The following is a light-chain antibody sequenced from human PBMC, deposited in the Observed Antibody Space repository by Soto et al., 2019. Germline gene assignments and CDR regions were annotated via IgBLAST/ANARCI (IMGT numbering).Light chain of an antibody. V-gene: IGLV2-14*03. CDR3: SSYTSSSTLVV. CDR2: DVS. CDR1: SSDVGGYKN. J-gene: IGLJ2*01. Sequence: QSVLTQPASVSGSPGQSITISCTGTSSDVGGYKNVSWYQQHPGKAPKLMIYDVSNRPSGVSNRFSGSKSGNTASLTISGLQAEDEADYYCSSYTSSSTLVVFGGGTKVTVL.